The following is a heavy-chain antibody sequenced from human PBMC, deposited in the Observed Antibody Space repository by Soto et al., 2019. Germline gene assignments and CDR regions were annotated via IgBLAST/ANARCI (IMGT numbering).Heavy chain of an antibody. D-gene: IGHD3-9*01. V-gene: IGHV1-18*01. J-gene: IGHJ1*01. CDR2: ITHHNGDI. CDR3: SRGRGPGARTGIESFQY. Sequence: QVQLVQSGAEVKKPGASVKVSCKASGYTFSIYEITWVRQAPGQGLEWMGWITHHNGDIKTVQKYQGRVSMTTDTSTTQAYMELRGLRHDDTAVYYCSRGRGPGARTGIESFQYWGQGTLVTVSS. CDR1: GYTFSIYE.